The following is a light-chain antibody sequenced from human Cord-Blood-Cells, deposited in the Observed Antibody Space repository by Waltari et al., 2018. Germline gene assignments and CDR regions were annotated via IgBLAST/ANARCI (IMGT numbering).Light chain of an antibody. Sequence: DIVMTKSQDSLAVSLGERDTIKCKSSQSVLYSSNNKNYLSWYQQKPGQPPKLLIYWASTRESGVPDRFSGSGSGTDFTLTISSLQAEDVAVYYCQQYYSTPTFGGGTKVEIK. J-gene: IGKJ4*01. CDR1: QSVLYSSNNKNY. CDR2: WAS. V-gene: IGKV4-1*01. CDR3: QQYYSTPT.